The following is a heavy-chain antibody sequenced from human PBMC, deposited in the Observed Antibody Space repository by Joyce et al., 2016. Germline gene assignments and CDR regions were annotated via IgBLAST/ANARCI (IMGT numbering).Heavy chain of an antibody. D-gene: IGHD2-15*01. J-gene: IGHJ5*02. Sequence: QVQLQESGPGLVKPSGTLSLTCAVSGGSISSSNWWSWVRQPPGKGLEWIGEIYHSGHTNYNPSLNSRVNISVDKSKNQFSMKLTSVTAADTAVYYCARGYAYCSGGSCYPPWFDPWGQGSLVTVSS. CDR2: IYHSGHT. CDR1: GGSISSSNW. V-gene: IGHV4-4*02. CDR3: ARGYAYCSGGSCYPPWFDP.